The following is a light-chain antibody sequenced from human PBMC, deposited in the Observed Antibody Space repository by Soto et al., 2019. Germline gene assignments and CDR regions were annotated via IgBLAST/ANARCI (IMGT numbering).Light chain of an antibody. CDR2: DAS. J-gene: IGKJ5*01. Sequence: IQMTQSPSSLSASAGDRVNITCQASQDISKNLNWYQQKPGKAPKLLIYDASSLQTGVPSRFSGSGSATHFTFTISSLQPEDVATYYCQQYDNLLPITFGQGTRLEIK. CDR3: QQYDNLLPIT. CDR1: QDISKN. V-gene: IGKV1-33*01.